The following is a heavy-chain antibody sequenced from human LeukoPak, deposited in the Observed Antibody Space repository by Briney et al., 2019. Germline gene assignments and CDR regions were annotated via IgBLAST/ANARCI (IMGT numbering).Heavy chain of an antibody. V-gene: IGHV1-69*05. J-gene: IGHJ6*03. Sequence: SVKVSCKASGGTFSSYAISWVRQAPGQGLEWMGGIIPIFGTANYAQKFQGRVTITTDESTSTAYMELSSLRSEDTAVYHCARGLVVPAASDYYYYMDVWGKGTTVTVSS. CDR3: ARGLVVPAASDYYYYMDV. CDR1: GGTFSSYA. D-gene: IGHD2-2*01. CDR2: IIPIFGTA.